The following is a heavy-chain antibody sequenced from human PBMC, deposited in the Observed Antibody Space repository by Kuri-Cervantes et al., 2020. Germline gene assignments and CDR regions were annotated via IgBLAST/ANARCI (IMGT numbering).Heavy chain of an antibody. D-gene: IGHD3-16*02. V-gene: IGHV4-59*01. Sequence: GSLRLSCTVSGGSISSYYWSWIRQPPGKGLEWIGFISYSGSTNYNPSLKSRVTMSLDMSKNQISLKLSSVTAADTAVYYCAKDRLRLGELSLFATLFDYWGQGTLVTVSS. CDR3: AKDRLRLGELSLFATLFDY. CDR2: ISYSGST. J-gene: IGHJ4*02. CDR1: GGSISSYY.